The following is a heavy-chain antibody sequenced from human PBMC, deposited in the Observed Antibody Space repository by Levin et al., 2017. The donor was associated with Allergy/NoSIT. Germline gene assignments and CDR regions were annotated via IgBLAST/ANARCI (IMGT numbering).Heavy chain of an antibody. CDR1: GFSLNSSEVA. CDR3: VHRTGSFHWSSTFDH. V-gene: IGHV2-5*02. D-gene: IGHD3-9*01. Sequence: SGPTLVKPTQTLTLTCTFSGFSLNSSEVAVGWIRQPPGKALEWLGIVFWDDDKRYSPSLSSRLTITKDTSKHQVVLTMTNMDPVETGTYYCVHRTGSFHWSSTFDHWSQGAPVTVSS. CDR2: VFWDDDK. J-gene: IGHJ4*02.